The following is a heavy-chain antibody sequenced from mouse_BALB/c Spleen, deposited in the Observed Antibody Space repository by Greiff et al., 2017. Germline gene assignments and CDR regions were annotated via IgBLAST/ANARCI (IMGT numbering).Heavy chain of an antibody. CDR1: GYSITSDYA. Sequence: EVKLEESGPGLVKPSQSLSLTCTVTGYSITSDYAWNWIRQFPGNKLEWMGYISYSGSTSYNPSLKSRISITRDTSKNQFFLQLNSVTTEDTATYYCARGFDYDGEDYWGQGTTLTVSS. J-gene: IGHJ2*01. V-gene: IGHV3-2*02. CDR2: ISYSGST. CDR3: ARGFDYDGEDY. D-gene: IGHD2-4*01.